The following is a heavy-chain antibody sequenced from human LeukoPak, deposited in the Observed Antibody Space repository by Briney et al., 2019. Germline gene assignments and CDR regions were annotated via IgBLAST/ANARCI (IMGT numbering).Heavy chain of an antibody. CDR2: MNPNSGNT. CDR3: ARVGYYDSSGYYSPQKAFDY. Sequence: GASVKVSCKASGYPFTSYDTNWVRQATGQGLEWMGWMNPNSGNTGYAQKFQGRVTMTRNTSISTAYMELSSLRSEDTAVYYCARVGYYDSSGYYSPQKAFDYWGQGTLVTVSS. D-gene: IGHD3-22*01. J-gene: IGHJ4*02. CDR1: GYPFTSYD. V-gene: IGHV1-8*01.